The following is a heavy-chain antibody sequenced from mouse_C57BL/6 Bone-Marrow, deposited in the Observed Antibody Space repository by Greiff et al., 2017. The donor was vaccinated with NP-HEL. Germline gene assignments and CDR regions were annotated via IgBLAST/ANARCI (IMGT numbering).Heavy chain of an antibody. Sequence: VQLQQPGAELVKPGASVKVSCKASGYTFTSYWMHWVKQRPGQGLEWIGRIHPSDSDTNYNQKFKGKATFTGDKSSNTAYMQLSSLKSEDTAVYYCAIVGHLKYFDDWGQGTTVTVSS. V-gene: IGHV1-74*01. D-gene: IGHD3-1*01. J-gene: IGHJ1*01. CDR2: IHPSDSDT. CDR1: GYTFTSYW. CDR3: AIVGHLKYFDD.